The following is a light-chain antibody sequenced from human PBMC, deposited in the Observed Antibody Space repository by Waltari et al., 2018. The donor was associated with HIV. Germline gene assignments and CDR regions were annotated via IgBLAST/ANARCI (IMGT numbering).Light chain of an antibody. CDR3: QQYNKWPRT. V-gene: IGKV3-15*01. Sequence: EIVMTQSPATLSVSPGERGTFSCRASENINTTLAWYQLKPGQAPRLLISGASTRATGIPARFSGSGSGTDFTLNIGTLQSEDFAVYYCQQYNKWPRTFGRGTKVEI. CDR1: ENINTT. J-gene: IGKJ4*02. CDR2: GAS.